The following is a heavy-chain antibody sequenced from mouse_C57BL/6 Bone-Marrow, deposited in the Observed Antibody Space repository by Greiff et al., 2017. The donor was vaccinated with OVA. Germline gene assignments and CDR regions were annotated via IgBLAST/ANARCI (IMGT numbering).Heavy chain of an antibody. D-gene: IGHD4-1*01. Sequence: VQLVESGPGLVKPSQSLFLTCSITGFPITSGYYWIWIRQSPGKPLEWMGYITHSGETFYNPSLQSPISITRETSKNQFFLQLNSVTTEDTAMYYCAGALGEGAMDYWGQGTSVTVSS. CDR3: AGALGEGAMDY. CDR2: ITHSGET. J-gene: IGHJ4*01. V-gene: IGHV12-3*01. CDR1: GFPITSGYY.